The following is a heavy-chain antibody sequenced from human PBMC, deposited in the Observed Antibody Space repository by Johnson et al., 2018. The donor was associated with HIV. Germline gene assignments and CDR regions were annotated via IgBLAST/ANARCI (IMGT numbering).Heavy chain of an antibody. CDR2: IWYDGSNK. CDR3: AKDEALGWELDPDAFDI. D-gene: IGHD1-26*01. Sequence: QMLLVESGGGVVQPGRSLRLSCAASGFTFSSYGMHWVRQAPGKGLEWVAVIWYDGSNKYYADSVKGRFNISRDNSKNTLYLQMNSRRAEDTAVYYCAKDEALGWELDPDAFDIWGQGTMVTVSS. V-gene: IGHV3-33*06. CDR1: GFTFSSYG. J-gene: IGHJ3*02.